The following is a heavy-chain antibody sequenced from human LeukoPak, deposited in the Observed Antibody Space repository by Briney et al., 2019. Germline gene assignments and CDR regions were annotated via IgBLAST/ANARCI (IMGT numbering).Heavy chain of an antibody. CDR1: GFTFSSCG. D-gene: IGHD6-19*01. V-gene: IGHV3-30*03. CDR3: ARILDSAWGELGY. Sequence: GGSLRLSCSASGFTFSSCGMHWVRQAPGMGLEWVAMISYDGNAKYYADSVRGRFAISRDNSKNTLYLQMNSLRAEDTAVYYCARILDSAWGELGYWGQGTLVTVSS. J-gene: IGHJ4*02. CDR2: ISYDGNAK.